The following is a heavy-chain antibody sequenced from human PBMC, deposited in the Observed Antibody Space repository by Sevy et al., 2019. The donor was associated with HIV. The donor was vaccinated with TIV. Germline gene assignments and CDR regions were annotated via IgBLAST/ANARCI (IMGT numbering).Heavy chain of an antibody. Sequence: HGGSLRLSCVASGFTFNSYAMSWVRQAPGKGLEWVSSISGGDYATYYADSVRGRLTISRDTSKNTLYLQMNSLRAEDTAVYYCAKALTTWDYYYAMDVWGQGTTVTVSS. CDR3: AKALTTWDYYYAMDV. CDR2: ISGGDYAT. V-gene: IGHV3-23*01. CDR1: GFTFNSYA. D-gene: IGHD4-17*01. J-gene: IGHJ6*02.